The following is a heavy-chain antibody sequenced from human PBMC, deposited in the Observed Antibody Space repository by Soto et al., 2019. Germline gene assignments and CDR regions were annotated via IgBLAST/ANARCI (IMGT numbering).Heavy chain of an antibody. J-gene: IGHJ4*02. CDR3: ARVLPVAGLNSFDY. CDR1: GFTVSSNY. Sequence: EVQLVESGGGLVQPGGSLRLSWAASGFTVSSNYMSWVRQAPGKGLEWVSVIYSGGSTYYADSVKGRFTISRDTSKNTLNLQMNSLRAEDTAVYYCARVLPVAGLNSFDYWGQGTLVTVSS. V-gene: IGHV3-66*01. CDR2: IYSGGST. D-gene: IGHD6-19*01.